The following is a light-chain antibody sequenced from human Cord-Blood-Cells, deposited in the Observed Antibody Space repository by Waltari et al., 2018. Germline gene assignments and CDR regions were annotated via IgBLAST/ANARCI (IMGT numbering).Light chain of an antibody. CDR1: QSVLYSSNTKNY. J-gene: IGKJ4*01. Sequence: DIVMTQPHDSLAVSLGERATINCKSSQSVLYSSNTKNYLAWYQQKPGQPPKLLIYWASTRESGVPDRFSGSGSGTDFTLTISSLQAEDVAVYYCQQYYSTLTFGGGTKVEIK. CDR2: WAS. CDR3: QQYYSTLT. V-gene: IGKV4-1*01.